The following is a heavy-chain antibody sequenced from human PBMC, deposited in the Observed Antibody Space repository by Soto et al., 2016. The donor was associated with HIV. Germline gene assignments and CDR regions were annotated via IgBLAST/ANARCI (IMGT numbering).Heavy chain of an antibody. Sequence: EVQLVESGGGLVKPGGSLRLSCAASGFTFSNAWMSWVRQAPGKGLEWVGLIQSKTDGGTTDYAAPVKGRFTISRDDSKNTLYLQMNSLRAEDTAFYYCATSPLEIFDYWGQGALVTVSS. CDR1: GFTFSNAW. V-gene: IGHV3-15*05. D-gene: IGHD3-3*01. CDR2: IQSKTDGGTT. CDR3: ATSPLEIFDY. J-gene: IGHJ4*02.